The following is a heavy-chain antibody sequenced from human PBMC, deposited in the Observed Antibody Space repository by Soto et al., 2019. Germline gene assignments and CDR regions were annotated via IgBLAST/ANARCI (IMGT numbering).Heavy chain of an antibody. CDR2: ISGSGGST. D-gene: IGHD2-15*01. CDR3: AKVKEDIVVVVAATYFDY. V-gene: IGHV3-23*01. J-gene: IGHJ4*02. Sequence: GGSLRLSCAASGFTFSSYAMSWVRQAPGKGLEWVSAISGSGGSTYYADSVKGRFTISRDNSKNTLYLQMNSLRAEDTAVYYCAKVKEDIVVVVAATYFDYWGQGTLVTVSS. CDR1: GFTFSSYA.